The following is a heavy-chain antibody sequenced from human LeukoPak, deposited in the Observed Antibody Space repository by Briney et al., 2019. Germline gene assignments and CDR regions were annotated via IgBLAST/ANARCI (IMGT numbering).Heavy chain of an antibody. J-gene: IGHJ4*02. V-gene: IGHV4-59*01. D-gene: IGHD3-22*01. CDR2: IYYSGST. CDR3: ARDPGGYYYDSSGYYVDFFYY. Sequence: YPSETLSLTCTVSGGSISSYYWSWIRQPPGKGLEWIGYIYYSGSTNCNPSLKSRVTISVDTSKNQFSLKLSSVTAADTAVYYCARDPGGYYYDSSGYYVDFFYYWGQGTLVTVSS. CDR1: GGSISSYY.